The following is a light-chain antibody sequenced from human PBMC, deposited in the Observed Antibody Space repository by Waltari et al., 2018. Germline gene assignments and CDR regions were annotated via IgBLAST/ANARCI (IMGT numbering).Light chain of an antibody. J-gene: IGKJ2*03. Sequence: VILTQSPPTLSLSPGERATLSCRASQSVSSYLAWYQQKPGQAPRLLIYGASSRATGIPDRFSGSGSGTEFTLTISSLEPEDFAVYYCQKYSSSPYSFGQGTKVEIK. V-gene: IGKV3-20*01. CDR3: QKYSSSPYS. CDR2: GAS. CDR1: QSVSSY.